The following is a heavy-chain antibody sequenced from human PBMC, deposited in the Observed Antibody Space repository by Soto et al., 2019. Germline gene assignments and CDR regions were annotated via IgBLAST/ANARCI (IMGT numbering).Heavy chain of an antibody. J-gene: IGHJ3*02. D-gene: IGHD6-19*01. CDR3: ARGFIAVAGRPDAFDI. CDR2: IWYDGSNK. Sequence: GGSLRLSCAASGFTFSSYGMHWVRQAPGKGLEWVAVIWYDGSNKYYADSVKGRFTISRDNSKNTLYLQMNSLRAEDTAVYYWARGFIAVAGRPDAFDIWGQGTMVTVSS. CDR1: GFTFSSYG. V-gene: IGHV3-33*01.